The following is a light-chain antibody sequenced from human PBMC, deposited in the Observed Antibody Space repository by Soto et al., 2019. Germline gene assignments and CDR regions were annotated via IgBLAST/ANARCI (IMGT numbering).Light chain of an antibody. Sequence: QSVLTQPPSASGTPGQKVFISCSGSNSNIGGTNYAYWYQQLPGAAPKLLMHSNNLRPSGVPERISGSKFGTAASLAISGLRSEDEAVYYCASWDDRLGAVIFGGGT. CDR1: NSNIGGTNY. V-gene: IGLV1-47*02. J-gene: IGLJ2*01. CDR3: ASWDDRLGAVI. CDR2: SNN.